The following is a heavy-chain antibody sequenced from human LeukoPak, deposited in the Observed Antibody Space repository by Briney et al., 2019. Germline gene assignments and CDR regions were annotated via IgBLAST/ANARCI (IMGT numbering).Heavy chain of an antibody. D-gene: IGHD3-22*01. V-gene: IGHV1-46*01. CDR2: INPSGGST. Sequence: TSVKVSCKASGYIFTSYYIHWVRQAPGQGLEWMGIINPSGGSTSYAQKFQGRVTMTRDMSTSTVYMELSSLRSEDTAVYYCARDEYYYDSSGYYKDWGQGTLVTVSS. J-gene: IGHJ4*02. CDR3: ARDEYYYDSSGYYKD. CDR1: GYIFTSYY.